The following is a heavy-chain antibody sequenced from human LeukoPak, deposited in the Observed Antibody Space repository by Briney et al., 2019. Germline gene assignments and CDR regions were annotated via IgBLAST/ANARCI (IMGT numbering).Heavy chain of an antibody. CDR2: INNDGSST. Sequence: PGGSLRLSCAASGFTFSSYWMHWVRQASGKGLEWVSRINNDGSSTSYADSVKGRFTISRDNAKNTLYLQMNSLRAEDTAVYYCARSGSYSFDCWGQGTLVTVSS. J-gene: IGHJ5*01. CDR3: ARSGSYSFDC. V-gene: IGHV3-74*01. CDR1: GFTFSSYW. D-gene: IGHD1-26*01.